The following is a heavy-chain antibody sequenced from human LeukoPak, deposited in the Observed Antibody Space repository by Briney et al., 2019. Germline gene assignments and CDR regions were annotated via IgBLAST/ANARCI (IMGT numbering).Heavy chain of an antibody. CDR2: IYCSGST. Sequence: PSETLSLTCTVSGGSISSYYWSWIRQPPGKGLEWIGYIYCSGSTNYNPSLKSRVTISVDTSKNQFSLKLSSVTAADTAVYYCATGYSYDNYFDYWGQGTLVTVSS. CDR1: GGSISSYY. J-gene: IGHJ4*02. CDR3: ATGYSYDNYFDY. V-gene: IGHV4-59*01. D-gene: IGHD5-18*01.